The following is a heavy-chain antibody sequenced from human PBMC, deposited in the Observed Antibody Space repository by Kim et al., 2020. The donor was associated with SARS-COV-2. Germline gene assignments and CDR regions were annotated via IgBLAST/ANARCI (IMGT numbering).Heavy chain of an antibody. D-gene: IGHD5-12*01. J-gene: IGHJ4*02. Sequence: GGSLRLSCAASGFTFSSYAMSWVRQAPGKGLEWVSAISGSGGSTYYADSVKGRFTISRDNSKNTLYLQMNSLRAEDTAVYYCAKGMDGYNFGGVPYYFDYWGQGTLVTVSS. CDR3: AKGMDGYNFGGVPYYFDY. CDR1: GFTFSSYA. CDR2: ISGSGGST. V-gene: IGHV3-23*01.